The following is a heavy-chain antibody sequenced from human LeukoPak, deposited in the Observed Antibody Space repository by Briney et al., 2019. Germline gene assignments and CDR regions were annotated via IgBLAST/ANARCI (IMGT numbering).Heavy chain of an antibody. Sequence: PSETLSLTCTVSGYCISSGYYWSWIRQPPGKGLEWIGYIYYSGSTNYNPSLKSRVTISVDTSKNQFSLKLSSVTAADTAVYYCARVHYDSSGVFVGAFDIWGQGTMVTVSS. V-gene: IGHV4-61*01. D-gene: IGHD3-22*01. CDR1: GYCISSGYY. CDR2: IYYSGST. J-gene: IGHJ3*02. CDR3: ARVHYDSSGVFVGAFDI.